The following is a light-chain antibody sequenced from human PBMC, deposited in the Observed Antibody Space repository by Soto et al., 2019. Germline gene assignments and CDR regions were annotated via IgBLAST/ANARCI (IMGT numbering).Light chain of an antibody. CDR1: QGIFNY. V-gene: IGKV1-27*01. J-gene: IGKJ1*01. Sequence: DIEMTQSPSSVSASIGDRVTITCRASQGIFNYLAWYQQKPGKVPKLLIHAATTLQSGVPSRFSGSGSGTDFTLTISSLQPEDVATYYCQKYNGAPWTFGQGTKVDI. CDR2: AAT. CDR3: QKYNGAPWT.